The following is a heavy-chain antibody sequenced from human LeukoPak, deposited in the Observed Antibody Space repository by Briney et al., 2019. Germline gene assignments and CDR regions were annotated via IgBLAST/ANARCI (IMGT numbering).Heavy chain of an antibody. Sequence: GGSLRLSCAASGFTFSSYSMNWVRQAPGKGLEWVAVIWYDGSNKFYADSVQGRFTISRDNSKNTLYLQMNSLRADDTAVYYCATENSGSYYGYFDSWGQGTLVTVSS. CDR2: IWYDGSNK. CDR3: ATENSGSYYGYFDS. J-gene: IGHJ4*03. D-gene: IGHD1-26*01. V-gene: IGHV3-33*08. CDR1: GFTFSSYS.